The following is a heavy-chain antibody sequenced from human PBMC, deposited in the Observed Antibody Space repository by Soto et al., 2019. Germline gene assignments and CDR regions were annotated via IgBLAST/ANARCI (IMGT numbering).Heavy chain of an antibody. D-gene: IGHD2-15*01. CDR1: GYTFTSYD. V-gene: IGHV1-8*01. CDR2: MNPNSGNT. Sequence: ASVKVSCKASGYTFTSYDINWVRQATGQGLEWMGWMNPNSGNTGYAQKFQGRVTMTRNTSISTAYMELSSLRSEDTAVYYCARGARYCSGGSCYFVDYWGQGNLVTVSS. J-gene: IGHJ4*02. CDR3: ARGARYCSGGSCYFVDY.